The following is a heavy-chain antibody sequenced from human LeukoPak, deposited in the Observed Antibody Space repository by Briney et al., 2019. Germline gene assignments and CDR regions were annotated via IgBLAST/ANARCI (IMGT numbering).Heavy chain of an antibody. CDR2: ISSSSSTI. CDR1: GFTFSSYS. D-gene: IGHD2-2*01. V-gene: IGHV3-48*04. Sequence: QPGGSLRLSCAASGFTFSSYSMNWVRQAPGKGLEWVSYISSSSSTIYYADSVKGRFTISRDNAKNSLYLQMNSLRAEDTAVYYCARDKVYHGVLVDYWGQGTLVTVSS. J-gene: IGHJ4*02. CDR3: ARDKVYHGVLVDY.